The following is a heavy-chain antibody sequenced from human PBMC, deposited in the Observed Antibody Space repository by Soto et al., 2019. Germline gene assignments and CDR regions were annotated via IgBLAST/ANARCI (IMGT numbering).Heavy chain of an antibody. CDR3: ARGSELLRFLEWLFRFDP. D-gene: IGHD3-3*01. J-gene: IGHJ5*02. CDR1: GGSFSGYY. CDR2: INHSGST. V-gene: IGHV4-34*01. Sequence: QVQLQQWGAGLLKPSETLSLTCAVYGGSFSGYYWSWIRQPPGKGLEWIGEINHSGSTNYNPSLKSRVTISVDPSKNQFSLKLSSVTAADTAVYYLARGSELLRFLEWLFRFDPWGQGTLVTVSS.